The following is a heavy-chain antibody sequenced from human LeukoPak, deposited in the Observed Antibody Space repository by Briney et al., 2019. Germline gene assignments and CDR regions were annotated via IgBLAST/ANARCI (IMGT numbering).Heavy chain of an antibody. Sequence: PGGSLRLSCAASGFRFTTYWMSWVRQAPGKGLEWVSVIYSGGSTYYADSVKGRFTISRDNSKNTLYLQMNSLRAEDTAVYYCARAKGYYYGSGSYSYYYYYYYMDVWGKGTTVTVSS. D-gene: IGHD3-10*01. CDR2: IYSGGST. J-gene: IGHJ6*03. V-gene: IGHV3-53*01. CDR1: GFRFTTYW. CDR3: ARAKGYYYGSGSYSYYYYYYYMDV.